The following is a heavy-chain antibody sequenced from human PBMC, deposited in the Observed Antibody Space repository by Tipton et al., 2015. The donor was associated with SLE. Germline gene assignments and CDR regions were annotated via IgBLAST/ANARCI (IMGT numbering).Heavy chain of an antibody. J-gene: IGHJ2*01. CDR3: ARRGFWYFDL. D-gene: IGHD3-10*01. V-gene: IGHV4-34*01. CDR2: INHSGST. CDR1: GGSFSSYY. Sequence: TLSLTCAVYGGSFSSYYWSWIRQPPGKGLEWIGEINHSGSTNYNPSLKSRVTISVDSSKNQFSLNLRSVTAADTAVYYRARRGFWYFDLWGRGTLVTVSS.